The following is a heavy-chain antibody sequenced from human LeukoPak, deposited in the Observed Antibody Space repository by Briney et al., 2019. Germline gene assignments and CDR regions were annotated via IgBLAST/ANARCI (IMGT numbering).Heavy chain of an antibody. V-gene: IGHV3-73*01. CDR3: TRGSTTVTTDFDY. D-gene: IGHD4-17*01. Sequence: PGGSLRLSCAASGFTFSGSAMHWVRQASGKGLEWVGRIRSKANSYATAYAASAKGRFTISRDDSKNTAYLQMNSLKTEDTAVYYCTRGSTTVTTDFDYWGQGTLVTVSS. J-gene: IGHJ4*02. CDR2: IRSKANSYAT. CDR1: GFTFSGSA.